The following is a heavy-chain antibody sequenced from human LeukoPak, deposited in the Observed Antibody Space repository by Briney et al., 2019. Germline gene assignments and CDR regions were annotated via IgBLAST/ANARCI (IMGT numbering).Heavy chain of an antibody. V-gene: IGHV1-2*02. CDR3: AGRPDTAIVPIFDY. Sequence: GASVKVSCKASGYSFTDYYVHWVRQAPGQGLEWMGWINPNSGGTNYAQKFQGRVTMTGDTSISTVYMELSGLSSDDTAIYYCAGRPDTAIVPIFDYWGQGTLVTVPS. J-gene: IGHJ4*02. CDR2: INPNSGGT. D-gene: IGHD5-18*01. CDR1: GYSFTDYY.